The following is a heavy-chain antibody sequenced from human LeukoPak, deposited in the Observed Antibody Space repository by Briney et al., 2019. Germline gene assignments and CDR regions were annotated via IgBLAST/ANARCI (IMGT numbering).Heavy chain of an antibody. Sequence: SETLSLTCTVSGGSISSSSYYWGWIRQPPGKGLEWIGSIYYSGSTYYNPSLKSRVTISVDTPKNQFSLKLSSVTAADTAVYYCARTGRRWLQLVDYWGQGTLVTVSS. D-gene: IGHD5-24*01. J-gene: IGHJ4*02. CDR3: ARTGRRWLQLVDY. CDR1: GGSISSSSYY. CDR2: IYYSGST. V-gene: IGHV4-39*01.